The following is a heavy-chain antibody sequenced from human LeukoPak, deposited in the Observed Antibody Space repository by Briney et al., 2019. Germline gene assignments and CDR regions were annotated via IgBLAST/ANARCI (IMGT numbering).Heavy chain of an antibody. CDR1: GFTFSNAW. CDR2: IKSKTDGGIT. V-gene: IGHV3-15*01. D-gene: IGHD3-9*01. J-gene: IGHJ4*02. Sequence: PGGSLRLSCAASGFTFSNAWMSWVRQAPGKGLEWVGRIKSKTDGGITDYAAPVKGRFTISRDDSKNTLYLQMNSLKTEDTAVYYCTTIPTYYDILTGPPGVDYRGQGTLVTVSS. CDR3: TTIPTYYDILTGPPGVDY.